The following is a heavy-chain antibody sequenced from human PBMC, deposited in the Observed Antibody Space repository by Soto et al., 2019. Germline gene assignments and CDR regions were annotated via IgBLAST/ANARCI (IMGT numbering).Heavy chain of an antibody. CDR1: GFSLSNARMG. V-gene: IGHV2-26*01. D-gene: IGHD3-22*01. CDR3: ARRCYYDSSGYYKQDAFDI. Sequence: QVTLKESGPVLVKPTETLTLTCTVSGFSLSNARMGVSWIRQPPGKALEWLAHIFSNDEYSYSTSLKSRLTISKATSKSQVVLTMTNMDPVDTATYYCARRCYYDSSGYYKQDAFDIWGQRTMVTVSS. J-gene: IGHJ3*02. CDR2: IFSNDEY.